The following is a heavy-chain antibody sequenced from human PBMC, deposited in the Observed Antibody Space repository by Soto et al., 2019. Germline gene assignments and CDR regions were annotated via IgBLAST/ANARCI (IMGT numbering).Heavy chain of an antibody. CDR1: GFTFSSYA. J-gene: IGHJ4*02. V-gene: IGHV3-23*01. CDR2: ISGSGGTT. CDR3: AKTIGGYYGSGSYFDY. D-gene: IGHD3-10*01. Sequence: EVQLLESGGGLVQPGGSLRLSCAASGFTFSSYAMSWVRQAPGKGLEWVSAISGSGGTTYYADSVKGRFTISGDNSKNTLYLQMNSLRAEDTAVYYCAKTIGGYYGSGSYFDYWGQGTLVTVSS.